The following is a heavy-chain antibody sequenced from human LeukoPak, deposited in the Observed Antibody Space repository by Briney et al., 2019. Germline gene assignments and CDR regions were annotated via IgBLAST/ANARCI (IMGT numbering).Heavy chain of an antibody. J-gene: IGHJ4*02. Sequence: SETLSLTCTVSGGSISSYYWSWIRQPPGKGLEWIGYIYYSGSTNYNPSLKSRVTISVDTSKNQFSLKLSSVTAADTAVYYCARDRGGSPEEGSEHLDYWGQGTLVTVSS. CDR3: ARDRGGSPEEGSEHLDY. V-gene: IGHV4-59*01. D-gene: IGHD2-15*01. CDR2: IYYSGST. CDR1: GGSISSYY.